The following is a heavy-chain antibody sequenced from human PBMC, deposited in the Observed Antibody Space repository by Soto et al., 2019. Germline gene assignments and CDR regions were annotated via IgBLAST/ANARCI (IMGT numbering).Heavy chain of an antibody. CDR1: GYSVSGNTAG. CDR3: ARDGGTTPGYYGVDV. V-gene: IGHV6-1*01. Sequence: SQTLSLTCAISGYSVSGNTAGLNWIRQSPSRGLEWLGRTSYRSKWSNDYAVSVKRRMTIKPDTSKNEFSLQLNSVTPEDTAVYYCARDGGTTPGYYGVDVWGQGTTVTVSS. D-gene: IGHD1-26*01. J-gene: IGHJ6*02. CDR2: TSYRSKWSN.